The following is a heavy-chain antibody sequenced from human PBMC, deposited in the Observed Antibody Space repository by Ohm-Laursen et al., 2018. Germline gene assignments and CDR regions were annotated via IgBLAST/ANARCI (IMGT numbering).Heavy chain of an antibody. CDR1: GFTFSSYS. Sequence: SLRLSCAASGFTFSSYSMNWVRQAPRKGLEWVSSITSSSSYIYYADSVKGRFTVSRDNAKNSLYLEMNSLRVEDTAVYYCARDNSGWYYFDYWGRGTLVTVSS. CDR3: ARDNSGWYYFDY. CDR2: ITSSSSYI. J-gene: IGHJ4*02. D-gene: IGHD6-19*01. V-gene: IGHV3-21*01.